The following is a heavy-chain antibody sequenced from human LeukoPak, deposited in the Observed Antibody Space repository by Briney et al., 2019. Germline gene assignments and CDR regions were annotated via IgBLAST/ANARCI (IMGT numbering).Heavy chain of an antibody. V-gene: IGHV3-23*01. Sequence: RGSLRLSCAASGFTFSSYAMSWVRQAPGKGLEWVSAISGSGGSTYYADSVKGRFTISRDNSKNTLYLQMNSLRAEDTAVYYCASDIVVVPAAISYYYGMDVWGQGTTVTVSS. CDR1: GFTFSSYA. J-gene: IGHJ6*02. CDR3: ASDIVVVPAAISYYYGMDV. D-gene: IGHD2-2*02. CDR2: ISGSGGST.